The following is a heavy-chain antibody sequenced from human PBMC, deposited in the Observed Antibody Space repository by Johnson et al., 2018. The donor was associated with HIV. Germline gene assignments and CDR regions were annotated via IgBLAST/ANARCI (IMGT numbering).Heavy chain of an antibody. CDR3: AKVDCGGDTCAGYDPFDL. V-gene: IGHV3-74*03. D-gene: IGHD2-21*01. CDR2: IYNDGSRT. Sequence: LVASGGGLVQPGGSLRLSCAASGFAVRTYWMVWVRQVPGKRPVWVARIYNDGSRTTYADSVRGRFTISRDNAKYTVDLQMNSLRVEDTAVYYCAKVDCGGDTCAGYDPFDLWGQGTLVTVSS. J-gene: IGHJ3*01. CDR1: GFAVRTYW.